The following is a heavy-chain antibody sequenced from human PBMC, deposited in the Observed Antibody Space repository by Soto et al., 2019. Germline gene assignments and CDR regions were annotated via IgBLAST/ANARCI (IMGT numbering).Heavy chain of an antibody. J-gene: IGHJ6*02. V-gene: IGHV4-30-2*06. CDR3: ARDYYGMDV. CDR2: TYQSGSA. Sequence: SETLSLTCTVSGGSISGGGYSWTWIRQSPGKGLEWIGYTYQSGSAYYNPSLKSRVTISVDRSKNQFSLNLTSVTAADTAVYYCARDYYGMDVWGQGTTVTVSS. CDR1: GGSISGGGYS.